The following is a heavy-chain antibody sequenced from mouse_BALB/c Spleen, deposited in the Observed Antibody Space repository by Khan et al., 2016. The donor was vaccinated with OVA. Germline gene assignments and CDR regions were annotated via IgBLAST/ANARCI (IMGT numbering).Heavy chain of an antibody. D-gene: IGHD2-14*01. J-gene: IGHJ3*01. V-gene: IGHV1-4*01. CDR2: INPSNGYT. Sequence: VQLQESGAELARPGASVKMSCKASGYAFTSYTIHWIKKRPGQGLEWIGYINPSNGYTNYNQKFKDKATLTIDESSTTAYLQLSSLTSDDSAIYNCVRDGAYHRNDGWFAYWGQGTLVTVSA. CDR3: VRDGAYHRNDGWFAY. CDR1: GYAFTSYT.